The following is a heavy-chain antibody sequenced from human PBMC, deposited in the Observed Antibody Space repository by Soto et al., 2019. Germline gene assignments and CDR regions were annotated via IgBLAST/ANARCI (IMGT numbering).Heavy chain of an antibody. CDR2: IYYSGST. D-gene: IGHD6-19*01. CDR3: ARANDSSGWYFDY. Sequence: TLSLTCAVSGGSISSYYWSWIRQHPGKGLEWIGYIYYSGSTYYNPSLKSRVTISVDTSKNQFSLKLSPVTAADTAVYYCARANDSSGWYFDYWGQGTLVTVSS. CDR1: GGSISSYY. V-gene: IGHV4-31*11. J-gene: IGHJ4*02.